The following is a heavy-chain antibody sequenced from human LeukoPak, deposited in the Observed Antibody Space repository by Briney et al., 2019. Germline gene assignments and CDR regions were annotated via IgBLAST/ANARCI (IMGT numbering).Heavy chain of an antibody. CDR2: IIPIFGTA. J-gene: IGHJ6*03. CDR1: GGTFSSYA. V-gene: IGHV1-69*13. Sequence: SVKVSCKASGGTFSSYAISWVRQAPGQWLEWMGGIIPIFGTANYAQKFQGRVTITADESTSTAYMELSSLRSEDTAVYYCARIPIRDYDFWSGYFLEPYYYYMDVWGKGTTVTVSS. CDR3: ARIPIRDYDFWSGYFLEPYYYYMDV. D-gene: IGHD3-3*01.